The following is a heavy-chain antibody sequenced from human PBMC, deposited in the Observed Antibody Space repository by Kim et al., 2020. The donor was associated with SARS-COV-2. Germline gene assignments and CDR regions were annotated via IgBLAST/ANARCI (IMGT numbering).Heavy chain of an antibody. CDR1: GFTFSSYG. V-gene: IGHV3-30*03. CDR3: LMVRGVDY. CDR2: ISHDGSNK. J-gene: IGHJ4*02. Sequence: GGSLRLSCAASGFTFSSYGMHWVRQAPGKGLEWVAVISHDGSNKYYADSVKGRFTISRDNSKNTLYLQMNSLRAEDTAVYYCLMVRGVDYWGQGTLVTVSS. D-gene: IGHD3-10*01.